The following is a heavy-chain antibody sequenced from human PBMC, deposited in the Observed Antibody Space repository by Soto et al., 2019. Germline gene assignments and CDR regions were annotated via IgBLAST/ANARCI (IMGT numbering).Heavy chain of an antibody. V-gene: IGHV1-46*01. CDR3: ARGFCTTTTCLVGDF. Sequence: QVQLVQSGAEVKKPGASVKISCKSSGYTFTSYYMHWVRQAPGQGLEWMGMINPSGGSTNYAQRFQGRVTMTRVTSTSTVYMDLSDLRSEDTAVYYCARGFCTTTTCLVGDFWGQGTLVTVSS. D-gene: IGHD2-2*01. CDR1: GYTFTSYY. CDR2: INPSGGST. J-gene: IGHJ4*02.